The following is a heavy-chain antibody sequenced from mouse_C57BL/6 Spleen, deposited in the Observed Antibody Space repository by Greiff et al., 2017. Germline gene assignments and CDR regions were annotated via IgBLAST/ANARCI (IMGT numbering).Heavy chain of an antibody. J-gene: IGHJ4*01. Sequence: QVQLQQSGAELVRPGTSVKVSCKASGYAFTNYLIEWVKQRPGQGLEWIGVINPGSGGTNYNEKFKGKATLTADKSSSAAYMQLSSLTSEDSAVYFCARGRGRDYYAMDYWGQGTSVTGSS. V-gene: IGHV1-54*01. CDR3: ARGRGRDYYAMDY. CDR1: GYAFTNYL. D-gene: IGHD1-3*01. CDR2: INPGSGGT.